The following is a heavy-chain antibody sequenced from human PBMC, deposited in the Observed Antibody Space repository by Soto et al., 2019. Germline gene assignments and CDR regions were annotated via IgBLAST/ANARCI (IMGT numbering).Heavy chain of an antibody. J-gene: IGHJ6*02. Sequence: VQLVESGGGLVQPGGSLRLSCAASGFTLSDHYMDWVRQAPGKGLEWVGRTRNKANSYTTEYAASVKGRFTISRDDSKNSLYLQMNSLKTEDTAVYYCARGAAAHLGESYHYGMDVWGQGTTVTVSS. V-gene: IGHV3-72*01. CDR3: ARGAAAHLGESYHYGMDV. CDR1: GFTLSDHY. CDR2: TRNKANSYTT. D-gene: IGHD6-13*01.